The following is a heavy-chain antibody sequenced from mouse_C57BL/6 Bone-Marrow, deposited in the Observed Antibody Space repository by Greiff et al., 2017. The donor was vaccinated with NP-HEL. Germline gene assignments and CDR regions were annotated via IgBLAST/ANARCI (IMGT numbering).Heavy chain of an antibody. CDR3: ASGYRFAY. V-gene: IGHV1-82*01. J-gene: IGHJ3*01. CDR1: GYAFSSSW. Sequence: QVQLQQSGPELVKPGASVKISCKASGYAFSSSWMNWVKQRPGKGLEWIGRIYPGDGDTNYNGKFKGKATLTADKSSSTAYMQLSSLTSEDSAVYFCASGYRFAYWGQGTLVTVSA. CDR2: IYPGDGDT. D-gene: IGHD2-2*01.